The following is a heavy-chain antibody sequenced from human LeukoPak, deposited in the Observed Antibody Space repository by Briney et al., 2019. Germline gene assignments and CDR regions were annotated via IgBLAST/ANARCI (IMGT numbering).Heavy chain of an antibody. V-gene: IGHV3-48*03. Sequence: KSGGSLRLSCAASGFTFSNFEMNWVRQIPGKGLEWLSFITRSSRIIYYADSVKGRFTISRDNANNSLHLQMNSLRVEDTGIYFCARGSTFGGAISDFWGQGTLVTVSS. J-gene: IGHJ4*02. CDR3: ARGSTFGGAISDF. D-gene: IGHD3-16*01. CDR1: GFTFSNFE. CDR2: ITRSSRII.